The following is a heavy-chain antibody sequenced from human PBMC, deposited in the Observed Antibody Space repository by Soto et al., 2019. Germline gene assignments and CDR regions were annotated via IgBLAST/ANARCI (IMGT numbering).Heavy chain of an antibody. CDR1: GYSFTSYW. CDR3: ARPSPPSTIFGVVTGFWFDP. V-gene: IGHV5-51*01. CDR2: IYPGDSDT. D-gene: IGHD3-3*01. Sequence: ESLKISCKGSGYSFTSYWIGWVRQMPGKGLEWMGIIYPGDSDTRYSPSFQGQVTISADKSISTAYLQWSSLKASDTAMYYCARPSPPSTIFGVVTGFWFDPWGQGTLVTVSS. J-gene: IGHJ5*02.